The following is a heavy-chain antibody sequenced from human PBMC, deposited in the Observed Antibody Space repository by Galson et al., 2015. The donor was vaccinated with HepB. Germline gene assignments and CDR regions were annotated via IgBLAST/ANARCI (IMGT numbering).Heavy chain of an antibody. CDR3: AKGIDGFRELSNVFDY. V-gene: IGHV3-33*06. D-gene: IGHD3-10*01. CDR1: GFTFSSYG. CDR2: IWYDGSNK. Sequence: SLRLSCAASGFTFSSYGMHWVRQAPGKGLEWVAVIWYDGSNKYYADSVKGRFTISRDNSKNTLYLQMNSLRAEDTAVYYCAKGIDGFRELSNVFDYWGQGTLVTVSS. J-gene: IGHJ4*02.